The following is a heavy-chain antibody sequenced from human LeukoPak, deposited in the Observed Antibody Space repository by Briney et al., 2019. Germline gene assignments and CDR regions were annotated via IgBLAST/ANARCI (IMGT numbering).Heavy chain of an antibody. J-gene: IGHJ4*02. D-gene: IGHD6-19*01. Sequence: GGSLRLSCVASGFTFSSYGMHWVRQAPGKGPEWVALISDDGGDKYYVDSVKGRFTISRDNSKNTLYLQMNSLRAEDTAVYYCAKVRYSSGWPEFDYWGQGTLVTVSS. CDR1: GFTFSSYG. CDR2: ISDDGGDK. V-gene: IGHV3-30*18. CDR3: AKVRYSSGWPEFDY.